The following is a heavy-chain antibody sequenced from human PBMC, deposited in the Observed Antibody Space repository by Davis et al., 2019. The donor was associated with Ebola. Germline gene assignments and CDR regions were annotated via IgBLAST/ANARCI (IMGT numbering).Heavy chain of an antibody. V-gene: IGHV3-15*07. D-gene: IGHD1-26*01. CDR2: IKRHTDEGTI. CDR1: GFTFSDYY. Sequence: GESLKISCAASGFTFSDYYMDWIRQAPGKGLEWVGRIKRHTDEGTIDYAAPVKGRFTISRDDAKNTMYLQMTSLKIEDTAIYYCTTDEGGSRYWGQGTLVIVSS. CDR3: TTDEGGSRY. J-gene: IGHJ4*02.